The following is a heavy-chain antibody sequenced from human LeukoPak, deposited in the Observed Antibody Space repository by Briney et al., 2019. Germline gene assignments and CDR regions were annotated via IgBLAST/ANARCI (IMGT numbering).Heavy chain of an antibody. D-gene: IGHD1-26*01. J-gene: IGHJ4*02. CDR2: INPSGGST. V-gene: IGHV1-46*01. CDR1: GYTFTSYY. CDR3: ARASGSYYGTHYFDY. Sequence: GASVKVSCKAPGYTFTSYYMHWVRQAPGQGLEWMGIINPSGGSTSYAQKFQGRVTMTRDTSTSTVYMELSSLRSEDTAVHYCARASGSYYGTHYFDYWGQGTLVTVSS.